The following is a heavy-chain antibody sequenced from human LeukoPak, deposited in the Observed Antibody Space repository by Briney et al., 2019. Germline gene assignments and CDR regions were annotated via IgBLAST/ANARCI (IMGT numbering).Heavy chain of an antibody. CDR3: AREGIAAAGATSATTFDY. J-gene: IGHJ4*02. Sequence: GRSLRLSCATSGFTFSNYGMHWARKAPGKGLELVAVIWYDGSNKYYADSVKGRFTISRDNSKNTLYLQMNSLRVEDTAVYFCAREGIAAAGATSATTFDYWGQGTLVTVSS. D-gene: IGHD6-13*01. CDR1: GFTFSNYG. V-gene: IGHV3-33*01. CDR2: IWYDGSNK.